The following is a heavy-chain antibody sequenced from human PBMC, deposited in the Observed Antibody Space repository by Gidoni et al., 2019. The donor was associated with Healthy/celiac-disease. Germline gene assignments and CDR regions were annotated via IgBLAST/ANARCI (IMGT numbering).Heavy chain of an antibody. Sequence: EVQLVESGGGLVQPGVSLRLSCASSGFTFSSYAMHWVRQAPGKGLEYVSAISSNGGSTYYANSVKGRFTISRDNSKNTLYLQMGSLRAEDMAVYYCARDARRYFDYWGQGTLVTVSS. CDR1: GFTFSSYA. CDR3: ARDARRYFDY. CDR2: ISSNGGST. V-gene: IGHV3-64*01. J-gene: IGHJ4*02.